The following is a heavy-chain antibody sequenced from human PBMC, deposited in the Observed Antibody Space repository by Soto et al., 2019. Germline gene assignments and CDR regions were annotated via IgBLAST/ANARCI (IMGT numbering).Heavy chain of an antibody. V-gene: IGHV4-39*01. CDR2: FYLSERT. J-gene: IGHJ5*02. D-gene: IGHD6-25*01. Sequence: QLQLQESGPGLVKPSETLSLTCTVSGASISSTSYFWGWIRQPPGKGLEWVGSFYLSERTQYTPSLNSRVTISVDTYKNQFSLRLPSLTAADTAVYYCASGNSGAYRAWFDPWGQGTLVTVSS. CDR3: ASGNSGAYRAWFDP. CDR1: GASISSTSYF.